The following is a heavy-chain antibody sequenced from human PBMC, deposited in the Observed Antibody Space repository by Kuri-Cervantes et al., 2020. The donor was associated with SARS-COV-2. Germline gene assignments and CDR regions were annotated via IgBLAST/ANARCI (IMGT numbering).Heavy chain of an antibody. J-gene: IGHJ4*02. V-gene: IGHV4-59*01. CDR2: IYYSGST. Sequence: GSLRLSCTVSGGSISSYYWSWIRQPPGKGLEWIGYIYYSGSTNHNPSLKSRVTISVDTSKNQFSLKLSSVTAADTAVYYCARGAVVRGPKYYFDYWGQGTLVTVSS. D-gene: IGHD3-10*01. CDR1: GGSISSYY. CDR3: ARGAVVRGPKYYFDY.